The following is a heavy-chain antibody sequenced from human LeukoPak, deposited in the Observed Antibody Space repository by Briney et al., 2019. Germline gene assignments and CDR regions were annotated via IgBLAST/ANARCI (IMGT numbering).Heavy chain of an antibody. J-gene: IGHJ4*02. CDR3: ARHIGLTTRYFDS. V-gene: IGHV5-51*01. Sequence: GESLKISCKGSGYSFTSYWIGWVRQMPGKGLEWMGMIYPGDSDTRYSPSFQGHVTISADTPITTAYLQWSGLKASDTAMYYCARHIGLTTRYFDSWGQGTLVTVSS. CDR1: GYSFTSYW. CDR2: IYPGDSDT. D-gene: IGHD4/OR15-4a*01.